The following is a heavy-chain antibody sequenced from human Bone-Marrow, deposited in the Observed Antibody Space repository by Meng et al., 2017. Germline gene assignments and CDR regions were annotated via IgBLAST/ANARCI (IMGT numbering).Heavy chain of an antibody. Sequence: QRVSPGSGGQEPVHSWKVSCNASGVTFSSSTSSWVRQAPGQGLEWMGMIIPILGIANYAQKFQGRVTITADKPTSTAYMELSSLRSEDTAVYYCARDRSGSYYSDYWGQGTLVTVSS. CDR2: IIPILGIA. D-gene: IGHD1-26*01. J-gene: IGHJ4*02. V-gene: IGHV1-69*09. CDR1: GVTFSSST. CDR3: ARDRSGSYYSDY.